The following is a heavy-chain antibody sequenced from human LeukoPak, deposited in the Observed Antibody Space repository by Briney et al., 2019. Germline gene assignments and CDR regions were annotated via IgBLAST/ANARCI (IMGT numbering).Heavy chain of an antibody. CDR1: GFTVSSYA. CDR3: AKVALGPNGGD. CDR2: IRCSGSST. D-gene: IGHD3-10*01. Sequence: GGSLRLSCAASGFTVSSYAMSWVRQAPGKGLDWVSGIRCSGSSTYYADSVKGRFTISRDNSKKTLYLQMNSLRAEDTAVYFCAKVALGPNGGDWGQGTLVTV. J-gene: IGHJ4*02. V-gene: IGHV3-23*01.